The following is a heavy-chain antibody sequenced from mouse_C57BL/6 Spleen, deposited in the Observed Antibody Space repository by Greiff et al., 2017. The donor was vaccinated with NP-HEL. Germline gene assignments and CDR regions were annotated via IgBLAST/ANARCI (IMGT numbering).Heavy chain of an antibody. CDR1: GYTFTSYW. CDR2: INPSSGYT. Sequence: QVHVKQSGAELAKPGASVKLSCKASGYTFTSYWMHWVKQRPGQGLEWIGYINPSSGYTKYNQKFKDKATLTADKSSNTAYMQMSSLTYEDSAVYYCARERLRYGTGYAMDYWGQGTSVTVSS. D-gene: IGHD2-1*01. CDR3: ARERLRYGTGYAMDY. V-gene: IGHV1-7*01. J-gene: IGHJ4*01.